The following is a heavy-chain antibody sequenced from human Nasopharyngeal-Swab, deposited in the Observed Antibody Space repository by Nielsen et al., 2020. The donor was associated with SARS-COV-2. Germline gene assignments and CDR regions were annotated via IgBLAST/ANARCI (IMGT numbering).Heavy chain of an antibody. J-gene: IGHJ6*02. Sequence: SETLSLTCTVSGGSISSGSYYWSWIRQPAGKGLDWIWRIYTSGSANYNPSLKSRVTISVDTSKNQFSLKLSSVTAADTAVYYCASLGRSYGMDVWGQGTTVTVSS. CDR3: ASLGRSYGMDV. D-gene: IGHD7-27*01. CDR2: IYTSGSA. V-gene: IGHV4-61*02. CDR1: GGSISSGSYY.